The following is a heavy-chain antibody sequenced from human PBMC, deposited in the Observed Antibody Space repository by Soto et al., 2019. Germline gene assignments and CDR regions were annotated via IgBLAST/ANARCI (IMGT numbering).Heavy chain of an antibody. Sequence: SETLSLTCTVSGGSISSYYWSWIRQPPGKGLEWIGYIYYSGSTNYNPSLKSRVTISVDTSKNQFSLKLSSVTAEDTAVYYCARDMSGITMIVVVIGLDYWGQGTLVTVSS. CDR1: GGSISSYY. D-gene: IGHD3-22*01. CDR2: IYYSGST. CDR3: ARDMSGITMIVVVIGLDY. V-gene: IGHV4-59*01. J-gene: IGHJ4*02.